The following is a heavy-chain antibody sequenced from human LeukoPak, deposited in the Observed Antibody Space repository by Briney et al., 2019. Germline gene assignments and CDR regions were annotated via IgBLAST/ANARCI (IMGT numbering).Heavy chain of an antibody. J-gene: IGHJ4*02. CDR2: IYYTGTT. CDR1: GDSLSSHY. V-gene: IGHV4-59*11. D-gene: IGHD2-2*01. CDR3: ARFSSHCSTASCYLTY. Sequence: PSETLSLTCTVSGDSLSSHYWSWIRQPPGKGLELIGHIYYTGTTYYNPSLNSRVTISLATSRNQFSLRLTSVTAADTAVYYYARFSSHCSTASCYLTYWGQGTLVTVSS.